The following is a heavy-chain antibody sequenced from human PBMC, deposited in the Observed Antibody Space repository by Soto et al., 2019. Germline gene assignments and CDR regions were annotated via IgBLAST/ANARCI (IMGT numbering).Heavy chain of an antibody. CDR3: AHRVLRTVFGLVTTTAIYFDF. CDR2: IYWDDDK. D-gene: IGHD3-3*01. J-gene: IGHJ4*02. Sequence: QITLNESGPTQVKPRQTLTLTCTFSGFSLTTSGVGVGCIRQSPGKAPEWLALIYWDDDKRYSPSVKSRLTITKDTSKNQVVLTMADLDPADTATYYCAHRVLRTVFGLVTTTAIYFDFWGQGTPVAVSS. CDR1: GFSLTTSGVG. V-gene: IGHV2-5*02.